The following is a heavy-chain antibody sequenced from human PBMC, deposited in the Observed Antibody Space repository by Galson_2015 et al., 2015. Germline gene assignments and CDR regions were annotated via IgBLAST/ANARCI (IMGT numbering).Heavy chain of an antibody. Sequence: SLRLSCAASGFTFSGSAMHWVGQVSGKGLVWVGRIRSKVSSYATAYAASVKGRFTISRDDSKNTAYLQMNSLKTEDTAVYYCTSEGGAVAGTLGYWGQGTLVTVSS. D-gene: IGHD6-19*01. CDR2: IRSKVSSYAT. V-gene: IGHV3-73*01. CDR3: TSEGGAVAGTLGY. CDR1: GFTFSGSA. J-gene: IGHJ4*02.